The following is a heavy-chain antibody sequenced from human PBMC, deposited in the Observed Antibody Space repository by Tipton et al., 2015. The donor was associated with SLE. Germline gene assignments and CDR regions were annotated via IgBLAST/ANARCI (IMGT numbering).Heavy chain of an antibody. D-gene: IGHD4-17*01. Sequence: TLSLTCTVSGGSISSYYWSWIRQPPGKGLEWIGYIYYSGSTNYNPSLKSRVTISVNTSKNQFSLKLSSVTAADTAVYYCARANDYDDYCWFDPWGQGTLVTVSS. CDR3: ARANDYDDYCWFDP. J-gene: IGHJ5*02. V-gene: IGHV4-59*01. CDR1: GGSISSYY. CDR2: IYYSGST.